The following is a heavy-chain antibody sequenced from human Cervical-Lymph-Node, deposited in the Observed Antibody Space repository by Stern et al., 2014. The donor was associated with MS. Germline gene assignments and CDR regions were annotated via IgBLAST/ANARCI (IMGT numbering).Heavy chain of an antibody. CDR2: IWYDGSNK. D-gene: IGHD1-26*01. CDR3: ARDCKLRYYYYGMDV. CDR1: GFPFSSYG. V-gene: IGHV3-33*01. J-gene: IGHJ6*02. Sequence: VQLVESGGGVVQPGRSLRLSCAASGFPFSSYGMHWVRQAPGKGLEWVAVIWYDGSNKYYEDSVKGRFTISRDNSKNTLYLQMNSLRAEDTAVYYCARDCKLRYYYYGMDVWGQGTTVTVSS.